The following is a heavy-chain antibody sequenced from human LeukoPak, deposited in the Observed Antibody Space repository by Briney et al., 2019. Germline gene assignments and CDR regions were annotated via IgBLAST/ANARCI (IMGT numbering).Heavy chain of an antibody. D-gene: IGHD3-10*01. J-gene: IGHJ5*02. Sequence: SETLSLTCTVSGGSISSTRYYWGWIRQPPGKGLEWIGSIYYSGSTYYNPSLKSRVTMSVDRPKNQFSLKLSSVTAADTAVYYCARHGIYYGLGSSYGLPNWFDPWGQGTLVTVSS. V-gene: IGHV4-39*01. CDR2: IYYSGST. CDR1: GGSISSTRYY. CDR3: ARHGIYYGLGSSYGLPNWFDP.